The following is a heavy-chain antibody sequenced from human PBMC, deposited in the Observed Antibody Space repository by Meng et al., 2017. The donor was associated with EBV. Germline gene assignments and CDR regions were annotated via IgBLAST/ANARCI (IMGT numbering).Heavy chain of an antibody. J-gene: IGHJ4*02. CDR1: GGPFRYYA. V-gene: IGHV1-69*01. CDR2: FLPRLGAP. Sequence: QGMLVKSGAEVKKPGASVKVSCKTSGGPFRYYAISWVRQAPGQGLEWLGGFLPRLGAPNYAQKFHGRVKITADESTSTHYMDLSSLRSEDTAIYYCASESGRGYTPDYWGQGTLVTVSS. CDR3: ASESGRGYTPDY. D-gene: IGHD3-10*01.